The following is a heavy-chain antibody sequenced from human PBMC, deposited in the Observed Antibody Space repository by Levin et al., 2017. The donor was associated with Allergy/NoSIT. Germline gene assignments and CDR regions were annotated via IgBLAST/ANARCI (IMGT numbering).Heavy chain of an antibody. D-gene: IGHD6-19*01. CDR3: GRRGGSGWHGGFDY. CDR2: IYCSGST. Sequence: SQTLSLTCAVSGVSISSGGYYWGWLRQRQGQGLEWIGNIYCSGSTYYSPFLKRRVTISVHTSKYQFSLRLTSVTAAHTAVYYCGRRGGSGWHGGFDYWGQGTLVTVSS. J-gene: IGHJ4*02. CDR1: GVSISSGGYY. V-gene: IGHV4-30-2*03.